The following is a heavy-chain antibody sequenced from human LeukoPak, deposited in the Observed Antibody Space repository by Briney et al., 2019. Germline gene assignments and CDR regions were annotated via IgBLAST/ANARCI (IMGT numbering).Heavy chain of an antibody. J-gene: IGHJ6*03. Sequence: SETLSLTCAVYGGSFSGYYWSWIRQPPGKGLEWIGEINHSGSTNYNPSLKSRVTISVDTSKNQFSLKLSSVTAADTAVYYCARARRGYSVPVYYMDVRGKGTTVTISS. D-gene: IGHD5/OR15-5a*01. CDR3: ARARRGYSVPVYYMDV. CDR2: INHSGST. CDR1: GGSFSGYY. V-gene: IGHV4-34*01.